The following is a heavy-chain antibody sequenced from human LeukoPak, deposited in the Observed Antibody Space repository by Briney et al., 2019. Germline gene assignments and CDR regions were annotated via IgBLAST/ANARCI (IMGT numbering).Heavy chain of an antibody. V-gene: IGHV4-59*08. CDR3: ARLTARSWFDP. D-gene: IGHD1-14*01. Sequence: PSETLSLTCTVSGGSITSYYWSWIRQPPGKGLEWLGYIYYNGGTNYDPSLKSRVTLSIDTSKNQFSLKLSSVTATDTAVYYCARLTARSWFDPWGQGTLVTVSS. CDR2: IYYNGGT. CDR1: GGSITSYY. J-gene: IGHJ5*02.